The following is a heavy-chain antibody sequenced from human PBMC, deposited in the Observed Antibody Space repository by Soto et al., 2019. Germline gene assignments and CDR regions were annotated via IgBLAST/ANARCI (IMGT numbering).Heavy chain of an antibody. Sequence: QVQLVQSGAEEKKPGASVKVSCKASAYTFTSYAMHWVRQAPGQRLEWMGWINAGNGNTKYSQQFQGRVTITRDTSASIAYMELSSLRSEDTAVYYCARAWVVVTAPDYWGQGTLVTVSS. CDR3: ARAWVVVTAPDY. CDR2: INAGNGNT. J-gene: IGHJ4*02. V-gene: IGHV1-3*05. D-gene: IGHD2-21*02. CDR1: AYTFTSYA.